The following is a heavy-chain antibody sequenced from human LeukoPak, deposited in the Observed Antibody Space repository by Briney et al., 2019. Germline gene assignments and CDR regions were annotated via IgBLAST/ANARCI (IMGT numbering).Heavy chain of an antibody. D-gene: IGHD6-13*01. V-gene: IGHV3-33*01. CDR3: ASQSSSWYIAY. Sequence: PGGSLRLSCAASGFTYSNYGMHWVRQAPGKGLEWVAVIWYDGSNKYYADSVKGRFTISRDNSKKTLYLQMNSLRAEDTAVYYCASQSSSWYIAYWGQGTLVTVSS. CDR1: GFTYSNYG. CDR2: IWYDGSNK. J-gene: IGHJ4*02.